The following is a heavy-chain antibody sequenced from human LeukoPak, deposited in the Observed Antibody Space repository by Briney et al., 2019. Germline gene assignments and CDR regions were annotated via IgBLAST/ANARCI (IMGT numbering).Heavy chain of an antibody. Sequence: GGSLRLSCVASGCTFSSYGMHWVRQAPGKGLQWVAVIWYDESKKYYTDSVKGRFTISRDVSKNTLYLQMNSLRAEDTAMYYCARDGGIGLDYWGQGTLVTVSS. CDR3: ARDGGIGLDY. J-gene: IGHJ4*02. CDR1: GCTFSSYG. V-gene: IGHV3-33*01. D-gene: IGHD2-21*01. CDR2: IWYDESKK.